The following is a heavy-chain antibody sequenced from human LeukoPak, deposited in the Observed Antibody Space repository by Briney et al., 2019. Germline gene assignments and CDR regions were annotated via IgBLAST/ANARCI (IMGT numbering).Heavy chain of an antibody. CDR2: IYYSGST. Sequence: SQTLSLTCTVSGGSISSGDYYWSWIRQPPGKGLEWIGYIYYSGSTYYNPSLKSRVTISVDTSKNQFSLKPSSVTAADTAVYYCARERSAAGFDYWGQGTLVTVSS. D-gene: IGHD6-13*01. J-gene: IGHJ4*02. CDR3: ARERSAAGFDY. V-gene: IGHV4-30-4*01. CDR1: GGSISSGDYY.